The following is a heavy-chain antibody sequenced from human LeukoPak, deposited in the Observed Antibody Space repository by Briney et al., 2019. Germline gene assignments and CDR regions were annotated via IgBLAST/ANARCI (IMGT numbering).Heavy chain of an antibody. CDR2: IYYSGST. D-gene: IGHD6-6*01. Sequence: PSVTLSLTCTVSGGSISSSSYYWGWIRQPPGKGLEWIGSIYYSGSTYYNPSLKSRVTISVDTSKNQFSLKLSSVTAADTAVYYCASTKLPAHYYYYYYMDVWGKGTTVTVSS. V-gene: IGHV4-39*01. J-gene: IGHJ6*03. CDR1: GGSISSSSYY. CDR3: ASTKLPAHYYYYYYMDV.